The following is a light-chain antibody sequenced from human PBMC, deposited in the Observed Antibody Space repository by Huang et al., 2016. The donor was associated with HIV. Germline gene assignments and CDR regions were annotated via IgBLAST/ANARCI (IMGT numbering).Light chain of an antibody. J-gene: IGKJ3*01. V-gene: IGKV3-15*01. Sequence: EIVMTQSPGTLSVSPGERATLSCRASQSVRSNLAWYQQKPGQAPRLLIYDASTRATGVPARFSGSRSGTQFTLSISSLQSEDFAVYYCQQYDNWPPFTFGPGTKVDIK. CDR2: DAS. CDR1: QSVRSN. CDR3: QQYDNWPPFT.